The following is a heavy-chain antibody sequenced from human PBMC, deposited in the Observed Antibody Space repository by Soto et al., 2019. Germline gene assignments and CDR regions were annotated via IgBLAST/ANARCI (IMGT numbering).Heavy chain of an antibody. CDR2: ITSRNYGATT. D-gene: IGHD1-26*01. J-gene: IGHJ4*02. Sequence: EVQLVESGGGLVKPGGSLRLSCAGSGFPFNNAWMTWVRQAPGQGLEWIGRITSRNYGATTEYAAPVKGRFSISRDDSKNMVFLQMNSLKTEDTAVYYCATGAPTSKWDTGHFDHWGQGTLVSVSS. CDR1: GFPFNNAW. V-gene: IGHV3-15*01. CDR3: ATGAPTSKWDTGHFDH.